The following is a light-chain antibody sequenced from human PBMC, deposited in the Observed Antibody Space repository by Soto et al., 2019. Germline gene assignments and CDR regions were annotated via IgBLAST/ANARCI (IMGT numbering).Light chain of an antibody. Sequence: EIVLTQSPGTLSLSAGGGATLSCTTSQSIYNNYVAWYQQRPGQAPRLLIHGASSRATGIPDRFSGSGSGTDFTLTISKLEPEYFAVYYCQQYCCVPLTFGGGTKV. V-gene: IGKV3-20*01. CDR1: QSIYNNY. CDR2: GAS. CDR3: QQYCCVPLT. J-gene: IGKJ4*01.